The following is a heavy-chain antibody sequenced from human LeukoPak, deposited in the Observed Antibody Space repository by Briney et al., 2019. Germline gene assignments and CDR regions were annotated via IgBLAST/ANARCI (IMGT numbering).Heavy chain of an antibody. D-gene: IGHD5-18*01. J-gene: IGHJ4*02. CDR3: ATGYSYGYSFAPFDY. CDR2: INAGNGNT. CDR1: GYTFTSYA. V-gene: IGHV1-3*01. Sequence: ASVKVSCKASGYTFTSYAMHWARQAPGQRLEWMGWINAGNGNTKYSQKFQGRVTITRDTSASTAYMELSSLRSEDTAVYYCATGYSYGYSFAPFDYWGQGTLVTVSS.